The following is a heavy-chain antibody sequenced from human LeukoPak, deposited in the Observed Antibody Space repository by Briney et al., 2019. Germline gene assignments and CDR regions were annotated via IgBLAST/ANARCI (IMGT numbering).Heavy chain of an antibody. CDR2: ISYDGSNK. J-gene: IGHJ4*02. CDR3: VYRPN. CDR1: GFTHSSYA. Sequence: HPGGSLRLSCAASGFTHSSYAMHWVRQPPGKGLEWVAVISYDGSNKYYADSVKCRCTISRDNSKNTLYLQMNSLRAEDTAVYYCVYRPNWGQGTLVTVSS. V-gene: IGHV3-30*04. D-gene: IGHD2-2*02.